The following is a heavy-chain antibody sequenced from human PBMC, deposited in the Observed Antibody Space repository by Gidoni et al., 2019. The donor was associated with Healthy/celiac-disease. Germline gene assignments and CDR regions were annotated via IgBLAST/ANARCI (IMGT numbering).Heavy chain of an antibody. V-gene: IGHV3-33*01. CDR1: GFTFSSYG. CDR3: ARESTIFGVVDGNGMDV. D-gene: IGHD3-3*01. J-gene: IGHJ6*02. CDR2: KWYDGSNK. Sequence: QVQLVESGGGVVQPGRSLRPSCAASGFTFSSYGSPRVRQAPCTGLDCVRQVQGKGREWVAVKWYDGSNKYYADSVKGRFTISRDNSKNTLYLQMNSLRAEDTAVYYCARESTIFGVVDGNGMDVWGQGTTVTVSS.